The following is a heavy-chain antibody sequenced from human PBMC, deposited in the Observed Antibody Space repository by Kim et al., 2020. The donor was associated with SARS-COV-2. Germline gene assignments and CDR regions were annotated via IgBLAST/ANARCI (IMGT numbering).Heavy chain of an antibody. Sequence: ASVKVSCKASGYTFTSYGISWVRQAPGQGLEWMGWISAYNGNTNYAQKLQGRVTMTTDTSTSTAYMELRSLRSDDTAVYYRARHPDFTDSSGYPSYAFDIWGQGTMVTVSS. CDR3: ARHPDFTDSSGYPSYAFDI. D-gene: IGHD3-22*01. J-gene: IGHJ3*02. V-gene: IGHV1-18*01. CDR2: ISAYNGNT. CDR1: GYTFTSYG.